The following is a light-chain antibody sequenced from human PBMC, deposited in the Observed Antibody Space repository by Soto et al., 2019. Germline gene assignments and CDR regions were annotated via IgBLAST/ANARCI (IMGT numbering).Light chain of an antibody. CDR3: HQHTT. CDR1: QGISSW. J-gene: IGKJ1*01. V-gene: IGKV1-5*03. CDR2: KAS. Sequence: DIQMTQSPSTLSASVGDRVTITCRGSQGISSWLAWYQLKPGKAPRLLIYKASSLASGVPSRLSGGGSGTEFTRTISSPQPEDVATQHSHQHTTVGQGTKGEI.